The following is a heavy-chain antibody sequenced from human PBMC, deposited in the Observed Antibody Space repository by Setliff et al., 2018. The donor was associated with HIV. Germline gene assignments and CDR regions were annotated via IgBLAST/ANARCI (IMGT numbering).Heavy chain of an antibody. Sequence: GGSLRLSCTASGFTFSSYLMTWVRQAPGKGLEWVANIKQDGTETYYVASVTGRFTISRDKAKNSLYLQMNSLRAEETAVYYCARCRDGYKTFDYWGQGALVTVSS. V-gene: IGHV3-7*03. CDR3: ARCRDGYKTFDY. D-gene: IGHD5-12*01. J-gene: IGHJ4*02. CDR2: IKQDGTET. CDR1: GFTFSSYL.